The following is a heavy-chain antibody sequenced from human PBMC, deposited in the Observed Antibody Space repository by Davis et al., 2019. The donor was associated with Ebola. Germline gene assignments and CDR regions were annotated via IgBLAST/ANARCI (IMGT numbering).Heavy chain of an antibody. J-gene: IGHJ6*02. V-gene: IGHV1-69*04. Sequence: SVKVSCKASGGTFSSYAISWVRQAPGQGLEWMGRIIPILGIANYAQKFQGRVTITADKSTSTAYMELSSLRSEDTAVYYCARETYYYYGMDVWGQGTTVTVSS. CDR1: GGTFSSYA. CDR3: ARETYYYYGMDV. CDR2: IIPILGIA.